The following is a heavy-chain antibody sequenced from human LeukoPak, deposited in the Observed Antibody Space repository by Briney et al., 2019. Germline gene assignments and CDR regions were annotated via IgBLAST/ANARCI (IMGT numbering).Heavy chain of an antibody. J-gene: IGHJ4*02. Sequence: PSETLSLTCAVYGGSFSGYYWSWIRQPPGKGLEWIGEINHSGSTNYNPSLKSRVTISVDTSKNQFSLKLSSVTAADTAVYYCATTKEGYDSSGYVDYWGQGTLVTVSS. CDR2: INHSGST. CDR1: GGSFSGYY. D-gene: IGHD3-22*01. CDR3: ATTKEGYDSSGYVDY. V-gene: IGHV4-34*01.